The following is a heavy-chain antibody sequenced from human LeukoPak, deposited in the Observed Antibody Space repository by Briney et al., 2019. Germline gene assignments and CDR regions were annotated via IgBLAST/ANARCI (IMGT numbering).Heavy chain of an antibody. J-gene: IGHJ4*02. CDR1: GDTVSSNTAA. D-gene: IGHD1-26*01. CDR3: ARDPVGGSTIFDY. CDR2: TYYRSKWYY. Sequence: SQTLSLTCAISGDTVSSNTAAWNWIRQSPSRGLEWLGRTYYRSKWYYDYAVAVKSRISINPDTSKNQFSLQLSSVTPEDTAVYYCARDPVGGSTIFDYWGQGTLVTVSS. V-gene: IGHV6-1*01.